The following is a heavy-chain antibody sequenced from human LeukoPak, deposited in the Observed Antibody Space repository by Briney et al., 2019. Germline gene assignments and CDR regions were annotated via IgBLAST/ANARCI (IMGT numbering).Heavy chain of an antibody. J-gene: IGHJ4*02. Sequence: GGSLRLSCAASGFTFSNYAIHWVRQAPGKGLEWVAVISSDGRDKHHADSVKGRFTISRDNSKNTLYLQTNSLRAEDTAVYYCARDVRRIADYYFDYWGQGTLVTVSS. CDR3: ARDVRRIADYYFDY. V-gene: IGHV3-30*03. CDR1: GFTFSNYA. CDR2: ISSDGRDK. D-gene: IGHD6-13*01.